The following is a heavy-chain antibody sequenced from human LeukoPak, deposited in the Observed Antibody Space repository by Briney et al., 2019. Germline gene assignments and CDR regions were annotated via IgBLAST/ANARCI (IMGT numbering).Heavy chain of an antibody. Sequence: ASVKVSCKASGGTFSSYAISWVRQAPGQGLEWMGWINPNSGGTNYAQKFQGRVTMTRDTSISTAYMELSRLRSDDTAVYYCARGYDFWSGYTTPVDYWGQGTLVTVSS. J-gene: IGHJ4*02. D-gene: IGHD3-3*01. CDR1: GGTFSSYA. CDR3: ARGYDFWSGYTTPVDY. CDR2: INPNSGGT. V-gene: IGHV1-2*02.